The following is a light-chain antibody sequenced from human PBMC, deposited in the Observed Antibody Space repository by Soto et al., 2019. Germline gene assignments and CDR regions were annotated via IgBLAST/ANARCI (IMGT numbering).Light chain of an antibody. V-gene: IGLV2-14*01. CDR2: EVS. J-gene: IGLJ1*01. Sequence: QSVLTQPASVSGSPGQTITISCTGTSCDVGGYNYVSWYQQHPGTAPKLMIYEVSSRPSVVSKRFAGSKSGNAASLTISGLQAEDEAYYYCSSDTSSSTYVFGTGTKVTVL. CDR1: SCDVGGYNY. CDR3: SSDTSSSTYV.